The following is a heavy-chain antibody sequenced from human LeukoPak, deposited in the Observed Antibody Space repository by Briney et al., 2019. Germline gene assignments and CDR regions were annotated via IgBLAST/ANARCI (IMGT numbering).Heavy chain of an antibody. CDR2: INPNSGGT. CDR3: ARISRLWELLPEAYYFNY. Sequence: ASVKVSCKASGYTFTGYYLHWVRQAPGQGLEWMGWINPNSGGTNYAQKCQGRVTLTRDASINTAYMELSRLRSDDTAVYYCARISRLWELLPEAYYFNYWGQGTLVTVSS. V-gene: IGHV1-2*02. D-gene: IGHD1-26*01. CDR1: GYTFTGYY. J-gene: IGHJ4*02.